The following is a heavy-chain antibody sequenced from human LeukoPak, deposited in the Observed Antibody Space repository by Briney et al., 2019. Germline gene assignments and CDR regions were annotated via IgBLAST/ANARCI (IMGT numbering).Heavy chain of an antibody. Sequence: KASETLSLTCAVSGASISTSSYYWGWIRQPPGKGLEWIGTISYSGSTYYNPSLKSRVTISADTSNNQFSLKLTFVTAADTAVYYCARHFDYWGQGTLVTVTS. V-gene: IGHV4-39*01. CDR2: ISYSGST. J-gene: IGHJ4*02. CDR1: GASISTSSYY. CDR3: ARHFDY.